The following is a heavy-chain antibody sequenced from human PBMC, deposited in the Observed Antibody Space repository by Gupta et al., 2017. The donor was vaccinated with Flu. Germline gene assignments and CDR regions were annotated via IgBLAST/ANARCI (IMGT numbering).Heavy chain of an antibody. CDR1: GDTFSSNT. CDR2: ILPVIGAT. CDR3: VRLTPCGGDCYYFQH. J-gene: IGHJ1*01. D-gene: IGHD2-21*02. V-gene: IGHV1-69*01. Sequence: QVQLVQSGAVVKKSGSSVKVSCKASGDTFSSNTFSWVRQAPGQGLEWMGGILPVIGATNYAQEFQGRVTITADEATSTVYMEVSSLKSDDTAVYYCVRLTPCGGDCYYFQHWGQGTLVTVPS.